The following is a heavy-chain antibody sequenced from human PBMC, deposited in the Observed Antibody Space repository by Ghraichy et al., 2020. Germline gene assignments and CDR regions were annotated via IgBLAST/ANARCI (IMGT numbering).Heavy chain of an antibody. CDR2: IKQGGTEK. CDR1: GFSFSSYW. Sequence: GGSLRLSCAASGFSFSSYWMNWVRQAPGKGLEWVANIKQGGTEKYYVDSVKGRFTISRDNAKNSLYLQMNSLRAEDTAVYYCARDLGSGWYFDYWGQGTLVTVSS. CDR3: ARDLGSGWYFDY. V-gene: IGHV3-7*01. J-gene: IGHJ4*02. D-gene: IGHD6-19*01.